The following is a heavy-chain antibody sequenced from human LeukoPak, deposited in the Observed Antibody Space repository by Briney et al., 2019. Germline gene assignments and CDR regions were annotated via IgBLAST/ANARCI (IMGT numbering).Heavy chain of an antibody. CDR3: ASGNWNDRAFDI. CDR2: IKLDGSER. Sequence: GGSLRLSCAASGLTFSGYWMSWVRQAPGKGLEWVANIKLDGSERYYVDSVKGRFTVSRDNAKNSLYLQMNSLRAGDTAIYYCASGNWNDRAFDIWGQGTMVTVSS. J-gene: IGHJ3*02. D-gene: IGHD1-20*01. V-gene: IGHV3-7*01. CDR1: GLTFSGYW.